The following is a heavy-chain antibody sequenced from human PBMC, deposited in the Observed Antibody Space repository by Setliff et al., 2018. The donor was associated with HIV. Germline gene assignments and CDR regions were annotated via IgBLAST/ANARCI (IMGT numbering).Heavy chain of an antibody. CDR1: GGSISNSRYY. CDR2: INHSGST. Sequence: SETLSLTCTVSGGSISNSRYYWSWIRQPPGKGLEWIGSINHSGSTNYNPSLKSRVTISVDTSKNQFPLKLSSVTAADTAVYYCAAATTLLSPRAWGQGTLVTVSS. J-gene: IGHJ5*02. D-gene: IGHD2-15*01. V-gene: IGHV4-39*01. CDR3: AAATTLLSPRA.